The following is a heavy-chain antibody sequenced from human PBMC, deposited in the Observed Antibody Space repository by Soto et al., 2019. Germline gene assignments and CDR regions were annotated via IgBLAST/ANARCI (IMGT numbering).Heavy chain of an antibody. CDR2: INAGNGNT. D-gene: IGHD2-2*01. Sequence: ASVKVSCKASGYTFTSYAMHWVRQAPGQRLEWMGWINAGNGNTKYSQKFQGRVTITRDTSASTAYMELSSLRSEDTAVYYCARDPDADADRTSPADDYWGEGTLVTVSS. CDR3: ARDPDADADRTSPADDY. J-gene: IGHJ4*02. V-gene: IGHV1-3*01. CDR1: GYTFTSYA.